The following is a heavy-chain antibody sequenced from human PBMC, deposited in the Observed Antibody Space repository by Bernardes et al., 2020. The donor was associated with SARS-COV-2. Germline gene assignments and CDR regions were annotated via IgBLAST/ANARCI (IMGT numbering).Heavy chain of an antibody. CDR2: MRCVGSGT. D-gene: IGHD1-26*01. J-gene: IGHJ4*02. CDR1: VTTFRNYC. Sequence: GRSLKLSCAASVTTFRNYCMHCVRPAPGPGLLWVSRMRCVGSGTTYADSVKGRFTISRDNAKNTLYLQMNSLRVEDTGLYYCAGTTTTCCDYWGQGTLVTVAS. CDR3: AGTTTTCCDY. V-gene: IGHV3-74*01.